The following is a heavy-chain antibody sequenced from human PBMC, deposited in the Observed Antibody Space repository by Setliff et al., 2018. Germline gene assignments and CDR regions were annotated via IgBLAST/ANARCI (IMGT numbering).Heavy chain of an antibody. CDR2: VKSKSEGGTT. V-gene: IGHV3-15*05. Sequence: LSCAASGFTFSNAWMSWVRQAPGKGLEWVGRVKSKSEGGTTHYAGPVKGRITVSRDDSKNTLYLDLNSLQIEDTAVYYCTTAGSNDWVPIAYWGQGTLVTVS. D-gene: IGHD3-10*01. J-gene: IGHJ4*02. CDR3: TTAGSNDWVPIAY. CDR1: GFTFSNAW.